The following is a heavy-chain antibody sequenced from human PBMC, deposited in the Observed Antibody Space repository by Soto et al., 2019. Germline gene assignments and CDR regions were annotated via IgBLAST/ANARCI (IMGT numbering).Heavy chain of an antibody. CDR3: ARAPRDYAPYYFDY. D-gene: IGHD4-17*01. CDR1: GFTFSSCS. Sequence: EVQLVESGGGLVKPGGSLRLSCAASGFTFSSCSMNWVRQAPGKGLEWVSSISSSSSYIYYADSVKGRFTISRDNAKNSLYLQMNSLRAEDTAVYYCARAPRDYAPYYFDYWGQGTLVTVSS. V-gene: IGHV3-21*01. J-gene: IGHJ4*02. CDR2: ISSSSSYI.